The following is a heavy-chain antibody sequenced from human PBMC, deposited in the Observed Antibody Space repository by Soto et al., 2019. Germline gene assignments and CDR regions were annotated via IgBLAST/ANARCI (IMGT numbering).Heavy chain of an antibody. D-gene: IGHD1-7*01. J-gene: IGHJ6*02. CDR2: TNPSSGAT. Sequence: QVQLVQSGAEVKKPGASVKVSCKASGYTFIGHYLHWVRQAPGQGLEWLGWTNPSSGATNFAQKFQGRVTLTRDTSISTAYLELSRLRSDDTAIYSCAREAGTTGNYYFGVDVWGQGTTVTVSS. CDR1: GYTFIGHY. V-gene: IGHV1-2*02. CDR3: AREAGTTGNYYFGVDV.